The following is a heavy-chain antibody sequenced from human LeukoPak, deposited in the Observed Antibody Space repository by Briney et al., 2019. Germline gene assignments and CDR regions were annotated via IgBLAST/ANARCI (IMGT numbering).Heavy chain of an antibody. D-gene: IGHD5-18*01. J-gene: IGHJ4*02. Sequence: GGSLRLSCAASGFTVSTNYMAWVRQPPGKGLEWVSGIYDGGGTYYADSVKGRFTISRDNSQNTLYLQLTSLRVEDTAMYYCTRDSGRGYNQGYHQYWGQGALVIVSS. CDR3: TRDSGRGYNQGYHQY. CDR2: IYDGGGT. CDR1: GFTVSTNY. V-gene: IGHV3-53*01.